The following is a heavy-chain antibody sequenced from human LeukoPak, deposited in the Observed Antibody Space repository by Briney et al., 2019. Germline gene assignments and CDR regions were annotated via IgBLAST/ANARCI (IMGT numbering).Heavy chain of an antibody. CDR3: ARVFDGDGYYYDSSGYANDY. V-gene: IGHV4-34*01. CDR2: INHSGST. J-gene: IGHJ4*02. Sequence: SETLSLTCTVSGGSISSYYWSWIRQPPGKGLEWIGEINHSGSTNYNPSLKSRVTISVDTSKNQFSLKLSSTTAADTAVYYCARVFDGDGYYYDSSGYANDYWGQGTLVTVSS. CDR1: GGSISSYY. D-gene: IGHD3-22*01.